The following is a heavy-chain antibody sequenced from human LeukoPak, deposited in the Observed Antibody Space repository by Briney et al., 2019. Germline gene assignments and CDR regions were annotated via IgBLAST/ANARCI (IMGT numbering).Heavy chain of an antibody. Sequence: SETLSLTCAVYGGSFGIYYWSWLRQPPGKGLEWIGEINHSGTTNYNSSLKSRVTISVDTSKNQFSLKLSSVTAADTAVYYCARDRDTMIVEGEAFDIWGQGTMVTVSS. V-gene: IGHV4-34*01. D-gene: IGHD3-22*01. CDR3: ARDRDTMIVEGEAFDI. CDR1: GGSFGIYY. CDR2: INHSGTT. J-gene: IGHJ3*02.